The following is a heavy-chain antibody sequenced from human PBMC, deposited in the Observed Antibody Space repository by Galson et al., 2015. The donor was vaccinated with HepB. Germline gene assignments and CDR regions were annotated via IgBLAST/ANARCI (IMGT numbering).Heavy chain of an antibody. D-gene: IGHD5-18*01. J-gene: IGHJ4*02. CDR2: IIPIFGTA. CDR3: ARVGNRGYSYAPFDY. V-gene: IGHV1-69*13. CDR1: GGTFSSYA. Sequence: SVKVSCKASGGTFSSYAISWVRQAPGQGLEWMGGIIPIFGTANYAQKFQGRVTITADESTSTAYMELSSLRSEDTAVYYCARVGNRGYSYAPFDYWGQGTLVTASS.